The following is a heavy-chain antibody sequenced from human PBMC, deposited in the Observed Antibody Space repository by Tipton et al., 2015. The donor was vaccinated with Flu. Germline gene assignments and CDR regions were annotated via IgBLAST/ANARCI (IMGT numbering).Heavy chain of an antibody. Sequence: TLSLTCTVSGASITSSYAWGRIRQPPGRGLEWIGSIYYSGSTYYNPSLKSRVTMSVDASKNQFSLKLSSVTAADTAVYYCALGATGGIDYWGQGTLVTVSS. CDR3: ALGATGGIDY. V-gene: IGHV4-39*07. CDR2: IYYSGST. D-gene: IGHD1-26*01. J-gene: IGHJ4*02. CDR1: GASITSSYA.